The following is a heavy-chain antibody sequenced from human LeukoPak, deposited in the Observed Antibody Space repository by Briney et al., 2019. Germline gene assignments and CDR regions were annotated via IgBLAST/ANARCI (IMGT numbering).Heavy chain of an antibody. V-gene: IGHV3-9*01. J-gene: IGHJ4*02. CDR3: AKAGYSGYDFFDY. D-gene: IGHD5-12*01. CDR2: ISWNSGSI. CDR1: GFTFDDYA. Sequence: GGSLRLSCAASGFTFDDYAMHWVRQAPGKGLEWVSGISWNSGSIGYADSVKGRFTISRDNAKNSLYLQMNGLRAEDTALYYCAKAGYSGYDFFDYWGQGTLVTVSS.